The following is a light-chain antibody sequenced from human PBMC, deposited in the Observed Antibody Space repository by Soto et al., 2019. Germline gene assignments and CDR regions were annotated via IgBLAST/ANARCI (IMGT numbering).Light chain of an antibody. CDR3: QQLNSYRLT. Sequence: IQLTQSPSFLSASVGDSVTIPCRASRGISSYLAWYQHKPEKAPRLLIYAASTWQSGVPSRFSGSGSGTDFTLTISSLQPEDLATYYCQQLNSYRLTGGQGTRRE. CDR1: RGISSY. V-gene: IGKV1-9*01. J-gene: IGKJ5*01. CDR2: AAS.